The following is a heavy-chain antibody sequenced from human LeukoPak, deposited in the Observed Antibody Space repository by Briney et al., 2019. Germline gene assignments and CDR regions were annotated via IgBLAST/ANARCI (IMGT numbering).Heavy chain of an antibody. Sequence: ASVKVSCKASGYTFTSYGISWVRQAPGQGLEWMGWISAYNGNPNYAQKLQGRVTMTTDTSTSTAYMELRSLRSDDTAVYYCARCPTYSSSWAYYYYYYMDVWGKGTTVAISS. J-gene: IGHJ6*03. V-gene: IGHV1-18*01. CDR2: ISAYNGNP. CDR3: ARCPTYSSSWAYYYYYYMDV. CDR1: GYTFTSYG. D-gene: IGHD6-13*01.